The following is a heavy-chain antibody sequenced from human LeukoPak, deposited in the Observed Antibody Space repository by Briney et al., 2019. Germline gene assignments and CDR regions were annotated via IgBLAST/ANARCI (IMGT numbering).Heavy chain of an antibody. V-gene: IGHV4-39*01. CDR2: IFYSGTT. CDR1: GGSISETTYY. Sequence: SETLSLTCSVSGGSISETTYYRGWIRQPPGKGLEWIGSIFYSGTTYYNPSLKSRVTISVDTSNNQFSLKLSSVTAADTAVYFCARHVTSFHIWGQGTMVTVSS. J-gene: IGHJ3*02. CDR3: ARHVTSFHI. D-gene: IGHD2-21*02.